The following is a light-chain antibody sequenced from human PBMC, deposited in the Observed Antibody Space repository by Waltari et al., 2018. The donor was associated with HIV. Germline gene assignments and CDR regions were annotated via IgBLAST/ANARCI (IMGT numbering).Light chain of an antibody. Sequence: QAGLTQPPSVSKDLRQTATLTCTGNINNVGDQGAAWLQQHQGHPPKLLSSRNNNRPSGISGGFSASRSGNTASLTITGLQPEDEADYYCSAWDSSLSAWVFGGGTKLTVL. CDR2: RNN. CDR1: INNVGDQG. V-gene: IGLV10-54*01. J-gene: IGLJ3*02. CDR3: SAWDSSLSAWV.